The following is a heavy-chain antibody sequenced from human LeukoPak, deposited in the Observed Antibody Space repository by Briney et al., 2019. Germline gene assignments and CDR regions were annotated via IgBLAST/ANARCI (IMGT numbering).Heavy chain of an antibody. V-gene: IGHV4-34*01. CDR2: INHSGST. Sequence: PSETLSLTCTVSGGSISSYYWSWIRQPPGKGLEWIGEINHSGSTNYNPSLKSRVTISVDTSKNQFSLKLSSVTAADTAVYYCARRPYDYYDSSGYSVAFDIWGQGTMVTVSS. D-gene: IGHD3-22*01. CDR1: GGSISSYY. J-gene: IGHJ3*02. CDR3: ARRPYDYYDSSGYSVAFDI.